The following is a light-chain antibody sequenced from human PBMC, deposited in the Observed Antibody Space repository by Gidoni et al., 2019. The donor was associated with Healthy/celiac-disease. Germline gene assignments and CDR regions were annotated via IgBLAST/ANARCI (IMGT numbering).Light chain of an antibody. CDR3: QQYNNWPPYT. CDR1: QSVSSN. CDR2: GAS. V-gene: IGKV3-15*01. Sequence: EIFMTPSPATLSVSPGERATLSCRASQSVSSNLAWYQQKPGQAPRLLIYGASTRATGIPARFSGSGSGTEFTLTISSLQSEDFAVYYCQQYNNWPPYTFGQGTKLEIK. J-gene: IGKJ2*01.